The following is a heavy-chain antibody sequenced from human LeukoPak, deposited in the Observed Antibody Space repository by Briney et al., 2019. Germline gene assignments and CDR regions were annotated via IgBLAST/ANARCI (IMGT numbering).Heavy chain of an antibody. CDR3: AKPDCSYTDCYRPTY. CDR1: GFTFSSYA. V-gene: IGHV3-23*01. D-gene: IGHD2-2*02. CDR2: ISGSDGTT. J-gene: IGHJ4*02. Sequence: GGSLRLSCAASGFTFSSYAMNWIRKAPGKGLEGVSAISGSDGTTYYADSVKGRFTISRDNSKNTLYLQMNSLRAEDTAVYYCAKPDCSYTDCYRPTYWGQGTLVTVSS.